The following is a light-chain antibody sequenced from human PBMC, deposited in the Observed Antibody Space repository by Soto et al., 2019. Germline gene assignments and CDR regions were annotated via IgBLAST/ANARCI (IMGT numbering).Light chain of an antibody. CDR1: QSVRSNY. CDR3: QQYGSSRT. J-gene: IGKJ1*01. CDR2: GAS. V-gene: IGKV3-20*01. Sequence: EIVLTQSPVTLSLSPGERATLSCRASQSVRSNYLAWYQQKPGQAPRLLIYGASSKATGTPDRFSGSGSGTDFTLTISRLEPEDFAIYYCQQYGSSRTFGQGTKVDIK.